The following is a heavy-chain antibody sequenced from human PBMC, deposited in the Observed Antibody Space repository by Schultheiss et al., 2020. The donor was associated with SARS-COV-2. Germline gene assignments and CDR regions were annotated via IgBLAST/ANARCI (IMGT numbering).Heavy chain of an antibody. Sequence: GGSLRLSCAASGFTFSSYSMNWVRQAPGKGLEWVAIIWYDGSNKYYADSLKGRLTISRDNSKNTLYLQMNSLRAEDTAVYYCAKDGGYDWIDYWGQGTLVTVSS. J-gene: IGHJ4*02. V-gene: IGHV3-30*02. CDR2: IWYDGSNK. D-gene: IGHD5-12*01. CDR3: AKDGGYDWIDY. CDR1: GFTFSSYS.